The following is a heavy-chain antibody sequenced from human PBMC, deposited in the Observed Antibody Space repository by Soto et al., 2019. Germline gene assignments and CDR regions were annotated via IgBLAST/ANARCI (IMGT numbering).Heavy chain of an antibody. D-gene: IGHD3-22*01. CDR2: ISGSGGST. CDR3: AKTPRVTMIVVVPWYFDY. J-gene: IGHJ4*02. V-gene: IGHV3-23*01. CDR1: GFTFSSYA. Sequence: PGGSLRLSCAASGFTFSSYAMSWVRQAPGKGLEWVSAISGSGGSTYYADSVKGRFTISRDNSKNTLYLQMNSLRAEDTAVYYCAKTPRVTMIVVVPWYFDYWGQGTLVTVSS.